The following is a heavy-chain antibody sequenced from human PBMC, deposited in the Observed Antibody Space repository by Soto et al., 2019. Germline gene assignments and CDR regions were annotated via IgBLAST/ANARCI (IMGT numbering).Heavy chain of an antibody. D-gene: IGHD3-3*01. CDR1: GYTFTSYG. Sequence: GXSVKVSCKASGYTFTSYGISWVRQAPGQGLEWMGWISAYNGNTNYAQKLQGRLTMTTDTSTSTAYMELRSLRSDDTAVYYCARVTYYDFWSGYYTFSEPGPQLYYFDYWGQGTLVTVSS. J-gene: IGHJ4*02. V-gene: IGHV1-18*01. CDR2: ISAYNGNT. CDR3: ARVTYYDFWSGYYTFSEPGPQLYYFDY.